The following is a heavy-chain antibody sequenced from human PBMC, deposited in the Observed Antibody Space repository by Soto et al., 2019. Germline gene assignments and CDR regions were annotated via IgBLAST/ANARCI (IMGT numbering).Heavy chain of an antibody. CDR3: ERHILTGYYLLDY. D-gene: IGHD3-9*01. Sequence: PGEALKISCKGSGYSFTSYWIGWVRQMPGKGLEWMGIIYPGDSDTRYSPSFQGQVTISADKSISTAYLQWSSLKASDTAIYYCERHILTGYYLLDYWGQGTLVTVSS. CDR2: IYPGDSDT. J-gene: IGHJ4*02. V-gene: IGHV5-51*01. CDR1: GYSFTSYW.